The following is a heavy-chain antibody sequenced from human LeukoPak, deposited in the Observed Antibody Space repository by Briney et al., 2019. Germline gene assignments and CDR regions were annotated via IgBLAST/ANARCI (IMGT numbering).Heavy chain of an antibody. Sequence: PSETLSLTCTVSGGSISSYYWSWIRQPAGRGLEWIGRIYTSGSTNYNPSLKSRVTMSVDTSKNQFSLQLNSMTPEDTAVYYCARADDSSGPNYFDSWGQGTLVTVSS. CDR1: GGSISSYY. J-gene: IGHJ4*02. CDR3: ARADDSSGPNYFDS. V-gene: IGHV4-4*07. CDR2: IYTSGST. D-gene: IGHD3-22*01.